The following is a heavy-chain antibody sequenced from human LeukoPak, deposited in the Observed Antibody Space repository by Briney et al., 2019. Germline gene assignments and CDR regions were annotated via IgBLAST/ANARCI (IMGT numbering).Heavy chain of an antibody. Sequence: GGSLRLSCAASGFTFSSYSMNLVRQAAGKGLEWVSAISGGGGSTYYADSVKGRFTISRDNSKNTLYLQMNSLRAEDTAVYYCAKEQLVDYYYGMDVWGQGTTVTVSS. D-gene: IGHD6-6*01. V-gene: IGHV3-23*01. CDR2: ISGGGGST. J-gene: IGHJ6*02. CDR3: AKEQLVDYYYGMDV. CDR1: GFTFSSYS.